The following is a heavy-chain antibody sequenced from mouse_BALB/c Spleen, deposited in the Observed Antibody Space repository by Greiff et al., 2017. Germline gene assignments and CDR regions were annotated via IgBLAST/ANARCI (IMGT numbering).Heavy chain of an antibody. J-gene: IGHJ4*01. CDR1: GFTFSSFG. Sequence: EVHLVESGGGLVQPGGSRKLSCAASGFTFSSFGMHWVRQAPEKGLEWVAYISSGSSTIYYADTVKGRFTISRDNPKNTLFLQMTSLRSEDTAMYYCAREGYVFAMDYWGQGTSVTVSS. V-gene: IGHV5-17*02. D-gene: IGHD3-1*01. CDR2: ISSGSSTI. CDR3: AREGYVFAMDY.